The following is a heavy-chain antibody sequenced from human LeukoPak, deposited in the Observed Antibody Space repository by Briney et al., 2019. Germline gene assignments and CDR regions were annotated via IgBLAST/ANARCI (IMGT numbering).Heavy chain of an antibody. D-gene: IGHD6-13*01. CDR1: GGSISTFY. J-gene: IGHJ4*02. V-gene: IGHV4-59*01. Sequence: SETLSLTCTVSGGSISTFYWSWIRQPPGKGLEWIGYIYYSGSTNYNPSLKSRLTISVDTSKNQFSLKLSSVTAADTAVYYCARDHHSSSWEPYFDYWGQGTLVTVSS. CDR3: ARDHHSSSWEPYFDY. CDR2: IYYSGST.